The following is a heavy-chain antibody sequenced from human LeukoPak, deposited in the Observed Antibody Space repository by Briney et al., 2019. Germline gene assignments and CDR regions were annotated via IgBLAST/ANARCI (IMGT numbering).Heavy chain of an antibody. CDR3: ASYSSGLSEVDY. V-gene: IGHV1-24*01. Sequence: ASVKVSCKVSGYTLTELSMHWVRQAPGKGLEWMGGFDPEDGETIYTQKSQGRVTMTEDTSTDTAYMELSSLRSEDTAVYYCASYSSGLSEVDYWGQGTLVTVSS. CDR1: GYTLTELS. D-gene: IGHD6-19*01. J-gene: IGHJ4*02. CDR2: FDPEDGET.